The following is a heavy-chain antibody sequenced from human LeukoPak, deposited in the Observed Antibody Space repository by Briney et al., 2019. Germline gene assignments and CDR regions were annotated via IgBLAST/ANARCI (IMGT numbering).Heavy chain of an antibody. J-gene: IGHJ5*02. D-gene: IGHD6-13*01. CDR2: IRNDGSND. CDR3: AKGGSSSHNWFDP. V-gene: IGHV3-30*02. CDR1: VFTFSDHG. Sequence: GGSLRLSCAASVFTFSDHGMHWVRQAPGKGLEWVAFIRNDGSNDYYPDSVKGRFTISRDNSRNTLYLQMNSLRAEDTAFYYCAKGGSSSHNWFDPWGQGTRVTVSS.